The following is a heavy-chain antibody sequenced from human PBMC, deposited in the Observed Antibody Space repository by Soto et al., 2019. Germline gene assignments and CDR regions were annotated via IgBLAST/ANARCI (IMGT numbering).Heavy chain of an antibody. Sequence: ASVKVSCKASGYTFISYAVSWVRQAPGQGLEWMGRISACNGNTNYAQKYQGRVTMTRDTSTSTVYMELSSLRSEDTAVYYCARTIHSSSWSPYDPWGQGTLVTVSS. CDR3: ARTIHSSSWSPYDP. CDR2: ISACNGNT. CDR1: GYTFISYA. D-gene: IGHD6-13*01. J-gene: IGHJ5*02. V-gene: IGHV1-18*01.